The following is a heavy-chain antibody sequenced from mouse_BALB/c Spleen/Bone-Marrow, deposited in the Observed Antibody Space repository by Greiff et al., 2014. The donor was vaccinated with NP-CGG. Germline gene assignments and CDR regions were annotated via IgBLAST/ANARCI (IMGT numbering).Heavy chain of an antibody. CDR1: GFTFSYYT. J-gene: IGHJ4*01. CDR2: ISNGGSST. V-gene: IGHV5-12-2*01. Sequence: EVQRVESGGGLVQPGGSLKLSCAASGFTFSYYTMSWVRQTPEKRLEWVAYISNGGSSTYHPDTVKGRFTISRDNAKSTLYLQMSSLKSEDTAMYYCARDGYDVGGALDYWGQGTSVTVSS. CDR3: ARDGYDVGGALDY. D-gene: IGHD2-2*01.